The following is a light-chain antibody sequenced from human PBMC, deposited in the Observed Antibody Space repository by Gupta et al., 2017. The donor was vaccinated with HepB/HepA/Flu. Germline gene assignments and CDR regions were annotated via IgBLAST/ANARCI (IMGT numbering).Light chain of an antibody. CDR2: DAS. CDR3: QQSDNCPLT. Sequence: DIQITQSPSSLSASLGDRVTISCQASQPINKYLNWYQQSPGKAPKLLISDASDLGTGVPSRFSGSGFKTEFTLTISGLQPEDFATYYCQQSDNCPLTFGGGTKVEI. CDR1: QPINKY. V-gene: IGKV1-33*01. J-gene: IGKJ4*01.